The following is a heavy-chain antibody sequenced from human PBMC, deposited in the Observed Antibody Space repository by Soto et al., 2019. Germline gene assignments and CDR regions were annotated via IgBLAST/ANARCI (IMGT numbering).Heavy chain of an antibody. J-gene: IGHJ6*02. D-gene: IGHD4-17*01. CDR3: ARVHYGDYYYYYYGMDV. Sequence: SVKVSCKASGGTFSSYAISWVRQAPGQGLEWMGGIIPIFGTANYAQKFQGRVTITADESTSTAYMELSSLRSEDTAVYYCARVHYGDYYYYYYGMDVWGQGTTVTVSS. CDR2: IIPIFGTA. CDR1: GGTFSSYA. V-gene: IGHV1-69*13.